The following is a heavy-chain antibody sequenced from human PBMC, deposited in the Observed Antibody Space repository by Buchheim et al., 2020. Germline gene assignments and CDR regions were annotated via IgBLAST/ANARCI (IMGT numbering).Heavy chain of an antibody. CDR2: IIPILGIA. CDR1: GGTFSSYT. Sequence: QVQLVQSGAEVKKPGSSVKVSCKASGGTFSSYTISWVRQAPGQGLEWMGRIIPILGIANYAQKFQGRATITADKSTTTAHMELSSLRSEDTAVYYCASFKSSGWYYDPRFDYWGQGTL. D-gene: IGHD6-19*01. J-gene: IGHJ4*02. CDR3: ASFKSSGWYYDPRFDY. V-gene: IGHV1-69*02.